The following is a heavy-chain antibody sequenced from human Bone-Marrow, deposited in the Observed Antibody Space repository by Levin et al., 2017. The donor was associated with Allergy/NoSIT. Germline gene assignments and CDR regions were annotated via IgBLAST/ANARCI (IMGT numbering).Heavy chain of an antibody. V-gene: IGHV3-23*01. Sequence: GGSLRLSCAASGFTVGGNAMSWVRQAPGKGLEWVSAIGGGEGGTYYADSVKGRFIISRDESNNTLYLQMNSLRAEDTAVYYCAKDLVDGFWSGYCGYWGQGTLVTVSS. J-gene: IGHJ4*02. CDR3: AKDLVDGFWSGYCGY. CDR1: GFTVGGNA. D-gene: IGHD3-3*01. CDR2: IGGGEGGT.